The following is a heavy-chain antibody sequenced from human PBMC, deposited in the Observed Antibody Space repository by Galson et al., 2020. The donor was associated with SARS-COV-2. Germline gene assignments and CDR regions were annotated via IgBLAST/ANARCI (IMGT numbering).Heavy chain of an antibody. CDR1: GFSHSTNGVA. CDR2: VYWNDI. Sequence: SGPTLVKPTQTLTLTCTFSGFSHSTNGVAVAWFRQPPGKALEWLSLVYWNDIRYNPSLHNRLTATKDASRNQVFLSMTNMGPVDTATYYCTHYTNCEDIGFDYWGQGILVTVSS. CDR3: THYTNCEDIGFDY. J-gene: IGHJ4*02. V-gene: IGHV2-5*01. D-gene: IGHD2-8*01.